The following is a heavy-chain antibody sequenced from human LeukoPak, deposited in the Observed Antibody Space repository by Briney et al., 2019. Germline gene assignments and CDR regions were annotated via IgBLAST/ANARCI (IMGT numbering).Heavy chain of an antibody. Sequence: GGSLRLSCAASGFTFSSYGMHWVRQAPGKGLEWVAVIWYDGSNKYYADSVKGRFTISRDNSKNTLYLQMNSLRAEDTAVYYCARWPSMHYYDSSGYYPYYFDYWGQGTLVTISS. V-gene: IGHV3-33*01. CDR1: GFTFSSYG. J-gene: IGHJ4*02. CDR3: ARWPSMHYYDSSGYYPYYFDY. CDR2: IWYDGSNK. D-gene: IGHD3-22*01.